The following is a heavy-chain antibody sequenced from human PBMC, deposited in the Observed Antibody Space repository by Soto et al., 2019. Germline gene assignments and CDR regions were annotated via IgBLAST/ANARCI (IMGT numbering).Heavy chain of an antibody. D-gene: IGHD4-17*01. J-gene: IGHJ6*02. CDR2: INPNSGGT. CDR3: AREGTVTSYYYGMDV. CDR1: GYTFTGYY. Sequence: ASVKVSCKASGYTFTGYYMHWVRQAPGQGLEWMGWINPNSGGTNYAQKFQGWVTMTRDTSISTAYMELSRLRSDDTAVYYCAREGTVTSYYYGMDVWGQGTTVTVSS. V-gene: IGHV1-2*04.